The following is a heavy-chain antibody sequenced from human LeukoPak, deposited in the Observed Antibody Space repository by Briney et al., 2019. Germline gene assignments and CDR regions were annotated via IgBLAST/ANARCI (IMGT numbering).Heavy chain of an antibody. CDR3: AGYYGSGSYYGWFDP. Sequence: SETLSLTCAVYGGSFSGYYWSWIRQPQGKGLEWIGEINHSGSTNYNPSLKSRVTISVDTSKNQFSLKLSSVTAADTAVYYCAGYYGSGSYYGWFDPWGQGTLVTVSS. CDR1: GGSFSGYY. D-gene: IGHD3-10*01. V-gene: IGHV4-34*01. CDR2: INHSGST. J-gene: IGHJ5*02.